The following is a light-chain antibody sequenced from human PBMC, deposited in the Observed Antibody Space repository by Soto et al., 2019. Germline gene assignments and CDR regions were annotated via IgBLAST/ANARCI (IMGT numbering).Light chain of an antibody. V-gene: IGLV2-8*01. Sequence: QSALTQPPSASGSPGQSVTISCTGTSSDVGAYKYVSWYQQYPGKVPKLMIYEVTKRPSGVPDRFSGSKSGNTASLTVSGLQAEDEADYYCTSYVGNDIWVFGGGTKLTVL. CDR3: TSYVGNDIWV. J-gene: IGLJ3*02. CDR1: SSDVGAYKY. CDR2: EVT.